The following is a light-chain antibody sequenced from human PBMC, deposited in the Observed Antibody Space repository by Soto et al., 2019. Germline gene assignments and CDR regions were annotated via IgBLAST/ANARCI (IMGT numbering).Light chain of an antibody. Sequence: QSVLTQPPSVSGAPGQRVTISCTGTNSNRGAGYDVHWYQQLPGAAPKLVIFGNRNRPSGVPERFSGSKSGTSASLAITGLQAEDEADYYCQAYDYSLTAFVFGGGTKVTVL. CDR2: GNR. J-gene: IGLJ3*02. CDR1: NSNRGAGYD. CDR3: QAYDYSLTAFV. V-gene: IGLV1-40*01.